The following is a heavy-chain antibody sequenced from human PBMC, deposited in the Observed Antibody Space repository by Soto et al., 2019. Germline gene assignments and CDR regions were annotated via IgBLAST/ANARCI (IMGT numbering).Heavy chain of an antibody. J-gene: IGHJ4*02. CDR1: GGSFSGYY. CDR3: ARERRDGQKCYFDY. CDR2: IYYSGST. V-gene: IGHV4-34*11. Sequence: SETLSLTCAVYGGSFSGYYWSWIRQPPGKGLEWIGSIYYSGSTYYNPSLKSRVTISVDTSKNQFSLRLSSVTAADTAVYYCARERRDGQKCYFDYWGQGTLVTVSS.